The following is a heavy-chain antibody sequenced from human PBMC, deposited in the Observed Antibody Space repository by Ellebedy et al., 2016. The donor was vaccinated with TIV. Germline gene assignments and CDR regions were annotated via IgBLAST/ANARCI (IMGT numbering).Heavy chain of an antibody. CDR3: ARHEGRDTSDDAFDI. J-gene: IGHJ3*02. D-gene: IGHD6-19*01. CDR1: GYSFTSYW. CDR2: IDPSDSYT. V-gene: IGHV5-10-1*01. Sequence: GESLKISCKGSGYSFTSYWISWVRQMPGKGLEWMGRIDPSDSYTNYSPSFQGHVTISADKSISTAYLQWSSLKASDTAMYYCARHEGRDTSDDAFDIWGQGTMVTVSS.